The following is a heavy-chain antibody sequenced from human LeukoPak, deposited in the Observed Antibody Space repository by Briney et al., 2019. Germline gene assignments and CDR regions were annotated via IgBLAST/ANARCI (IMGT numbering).Heavy chain of an antibody. CDR2: IYTSGST. V-gene: IGHV4-61*02. CDR3: ARDFGISEYSSDQYFDY. J-gene: IGHJ4*02. CDR1: GGSISSGSYY. D-gene: IGHD6-6*01. Sequence: SETLSLTCTVSGGSISSGSYYWSWIRQPAGKGLEWIGRIYTSGSTNYNPSLKSRVTISVDTSKNQFSLKLSSVTAADTAVYYCARDFGISEYSSDQYFDYWGQGTLVTVSS.